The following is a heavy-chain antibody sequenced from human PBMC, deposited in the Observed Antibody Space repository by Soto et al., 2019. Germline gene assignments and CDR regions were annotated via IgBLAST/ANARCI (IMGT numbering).Heavy chain of an antibody. CDR2: IYYNSGST. Sequence: QVQLQESGPGLVKPSQTLSLTCIVSGGSIRSGGYFWSWIRQHPGKGLEWIGNIYYNSGSTYYTRSVKCRVSSAVVPSKNPFSLDLRSVTAVDTAVYFCTRDKPIPCHSNSGKGYYGMDVWGQGTSVIVS. CDR1: GGSIRSGGYF. J-gene: IGHJ6*02. V-gene: IGHV4-31*03. D-gene: IGHD3-10*01. CDR3: TRDKPIPCHSNSGKGYYGMDV.